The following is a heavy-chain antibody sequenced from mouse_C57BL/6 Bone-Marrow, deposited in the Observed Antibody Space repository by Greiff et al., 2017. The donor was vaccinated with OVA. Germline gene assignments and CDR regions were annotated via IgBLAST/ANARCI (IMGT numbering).Heavy chain of an antibody. J-gene: IGHJ4*01. D-gene: IGHD2-3*01. CDR2: INPSNGGT. CDR1: GYTFTSYW. V-gene: IGHV1-53*01. Sequence: VQLQQPGTELVKPGASVKLSCKASGYTFTSYWMHWVKQRPGQGLEWIGNINPSNGGTNYNEKFKSKATLTVDKSSSTAYMQLSSLTSEDSAVYYCAREDLGGYYDYAMDYWGQGTSVTVSS. CDR3: AREDLGGYYDYAMDY.